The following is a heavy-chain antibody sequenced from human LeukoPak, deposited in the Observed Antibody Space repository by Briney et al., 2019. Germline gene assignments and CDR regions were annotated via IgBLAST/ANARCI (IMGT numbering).Heavy chain of an antibody. J-gene: IGHJ4*02. V-gene: IGHV4-39*01. Sequence: SETLSLTCTVSGGSISSSSYYWGWIRQPPGKGPEWIGSIYYSGSTYYNPSLKSRVTISVDTSKNQFSLKLSSVTAADTAVYYCARWGDSEAYGSGSYDKYYFDYWGQGTLVTVSS. CDR1: GGSISSSSYY. CDR2: IYYSGST. CDR3: ARWGDSEAYGSGSYDKYYFDY. D-gene: IGHD3-10*01.